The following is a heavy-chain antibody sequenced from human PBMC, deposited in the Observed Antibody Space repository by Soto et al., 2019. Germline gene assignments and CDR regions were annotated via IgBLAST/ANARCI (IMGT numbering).Heavy chain of an antibody. CDR1: GGSISSGDYY. CDR2: IYYSGST. D-gene: IGHD5-18*01. CDR3: ARVLDTAMAFDY. J-gene: IGHJ4*02. V-gene: IGHV4-30-4*01. Sequence: LSLTCTVSGGSISSGDYYWSWIRQPPGKGLEWIGYIYYSGSTYYNPSLKSRVTISVDTSKNQFSLKLSSVTAADTAVYYCARVLDTAMAFDYWGQGTLVTVSS.